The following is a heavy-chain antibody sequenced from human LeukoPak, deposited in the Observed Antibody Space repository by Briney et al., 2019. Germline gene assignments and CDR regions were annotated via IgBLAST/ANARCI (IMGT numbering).Heavy chain of an antibody. CDR3: STTSLGGQMLMILYLDN. CDR1: GFTFSHAW. Sequence: GGPLRLSCAASGFTFSHAWMSWVRQAPGKGLEWVGQIKSEAVGGTADYAAPVKGRFTISRDDSKNTLYLQMNSLKVEDTAVYYCSTTSLGGQMLMILYLDNWGQGTLVTVSS. D-gene: IGHD3/OR15-3a*01. CDR2: IKSEAVGGTA. V-gene: IGHV3-15*01. J-gene: IGHJ4*02.